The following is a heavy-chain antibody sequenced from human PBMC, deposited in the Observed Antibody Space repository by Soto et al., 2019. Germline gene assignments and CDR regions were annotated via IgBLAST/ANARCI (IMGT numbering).Heavy chain of an antibody. D-gene: IGHD1-1*01. CDR3: ARTGDGHHDFHDY. CDR1: GFTFSFYW. Sequence: VHLEESGGGLVQPGGSLRLSCAASGFTFSFYWMNWVRQAPGTGLEWVANINQDGNEDNLLHSVKGRFTISRDHAKHSLFLQTNSLRVDDTAVYYCARTGDGHHDFHDYWGQGALGSVSS. V-gene: IGHV3-7*01. CDR2: INQDGNED. J-gene: IGHJ4*02.